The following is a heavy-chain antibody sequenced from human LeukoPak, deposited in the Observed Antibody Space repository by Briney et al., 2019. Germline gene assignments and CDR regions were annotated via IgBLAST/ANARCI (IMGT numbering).Heavy chain of an antibody. CDR2: INPNSGGT. V-gene: IGHV1-2*02. CDR1: GYTFSGYY. J-gene: IGHJ4*02. Sequence: GASVKVSCKASGYTFSGYYMHWVRQAPGQGLEWMGWINPNSGGTNYAQNFQVRVTMTRDTSISTAYMELSRLRSDDTAVYYCARAVVLVPAAMPADYWGQGTLVTVSS. D-gene: IGHD2-2*01. CDR3: ARAVVLVPAAMPADY.